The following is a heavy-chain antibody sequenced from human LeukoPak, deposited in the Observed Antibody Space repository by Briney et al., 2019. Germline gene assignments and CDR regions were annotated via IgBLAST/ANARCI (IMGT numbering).Heavy chain of an antibody. J-gene: IGHJ4*02. CDR1: GGSFSGYY. CDR2: INHSGST. CDR3: ARGRDDYVWGSYRHIHFDY. D-gene: IGHD3-16*02. V-gene: IGHV4-34*01. Sequence: SETLSLTCAVYGGSFSGYYWSWIRQPPGKGLEWIGEINHSGSTNYNPSLKSRVTISVDTSKNQFSLKLSSVTAADTAVYYCARGRDDYVWGSYRHIHFDYWGQGTLATASS.